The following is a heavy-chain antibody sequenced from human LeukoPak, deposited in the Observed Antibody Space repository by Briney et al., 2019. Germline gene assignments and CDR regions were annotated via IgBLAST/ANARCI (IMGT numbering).Heavy chain of an antibody. CDR3: ASGVTIFGANDY. CDR1: GYTFTGYY. Sequence: ASVKVSCMTSGYTFTGYYIHWVRQAPGQGLEWMGWINPNSGGTNSAQRFQGRITMTRDTSISTAYMELSRLRSDDTAVYYCASGVTIFGANDYWGQGTLVTVSS. CDR2: INPNSGGT. V-gene: IGHV1-2*02. D-gene: IGHD3-3*01. J-gene: IGHJ4*02.